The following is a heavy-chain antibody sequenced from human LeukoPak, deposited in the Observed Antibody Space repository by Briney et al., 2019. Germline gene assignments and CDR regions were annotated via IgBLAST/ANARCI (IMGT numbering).Heavy chain of an antibody. D-gene: IGHD2-2*01. J-gene: IGHJ1*01. CDR3: ARSGAVVPAASQGGFQH. CDR2: IYPGDSDT. CDR1: GYIFTSYW. Sequence: GESLKISCKGSGYIFTSYWIGWVRQMPGKGLEWMGIIYPGDSDTRHSPSFQGQVTISADKSISTAYLQWSSLKASDAAMYYCARSGAVVPAASQGGFQHWGQGTLVTVSS. V-gene: IGHV5-51*01.